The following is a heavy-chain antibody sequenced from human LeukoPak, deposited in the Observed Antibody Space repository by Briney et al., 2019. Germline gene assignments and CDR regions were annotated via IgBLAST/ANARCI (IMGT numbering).Heavy chain of an antibody. D-gene: IGHD3-22*01. CDR3: ARHGSWVVIT. Sequence: SETLSLTCTVSGGSISSYYWTGIREPPGKGREWIGEITSGGSIHYNPSLKSRVTISVDTSKHQFSEKLSSVTAADTAVYYCARHGSWVVITWGQDTLLTVSS. CDR2: ITSGGSI. J-gene: IGHJ1*01. V-gene: IGHV4-34*01. CDR1: GGSISSYY.